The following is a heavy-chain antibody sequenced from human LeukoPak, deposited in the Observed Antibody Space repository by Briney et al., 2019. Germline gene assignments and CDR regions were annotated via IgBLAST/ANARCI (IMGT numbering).Heavy chain of an antibody. D-gene: IGHD1-1*01. Sequence: PSETLSLTCAVSSYSISSGYSWGWIRQPPGKGLEWIGNIHYTGSAYYNPSLKSRVTISLDTSKNHFSLELTSVTATDTAVYYCARVLGGTTSWFDPWGQGTLVTDSS. CDR3: ARVLGGTTSWFDP. CDR1: SYSISSGYS. CDR2: IHYTGSA. V-gene: IGHV4-38-2*01. J-gene: IGHJ5*02.